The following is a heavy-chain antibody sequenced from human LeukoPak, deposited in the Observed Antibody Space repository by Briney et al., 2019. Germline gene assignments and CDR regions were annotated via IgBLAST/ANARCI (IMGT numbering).Heavy chain of an antibody. J-gene: IGHJ4*02. CDR3: TTGPSFGYEW. D-gene: IGHD3-22*01. CDR1: GMTFSNHW. CDR2: IKTDGRTT. V-gene: IGHV3-74*01. Sequence: GGSLRPSCAASGMTFSNHWMHWVRQAPGKGLVWVSLIKTDGRTTIYADSVKGRFTISRDDGKSTLYLQMNSLRAEDTAIYYCTTGPSFGYEWWGQGTVVTASS.